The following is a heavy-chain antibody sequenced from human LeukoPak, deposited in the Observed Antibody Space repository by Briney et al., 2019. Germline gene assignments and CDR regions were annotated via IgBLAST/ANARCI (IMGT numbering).Heavy chain of an antibody. CDR1: YTSTNNG. Sequence: ASVKVSCTYTSTNNGVSWVRPAAGQGLEWARGISGYTGYTNSAKKFQRRVRLTTERSTKTSYMELTYLRSDDTAVYYGARDARGSSTSLGYYYNLDVWGEGTTVIVSS. J-gene: IGHJ6*03. CDR3: ARDARGSSTSLGYYYNLDV. D-gene: IGHD6-6*01. V-gene: IGHV1-18*01. CDR2: ISGYTGYT.